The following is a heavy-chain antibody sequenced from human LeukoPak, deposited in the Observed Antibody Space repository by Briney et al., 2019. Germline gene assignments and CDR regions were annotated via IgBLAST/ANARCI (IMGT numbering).Heavy chain of an antibody. CDR1: GGSFSGYY. D-gene: IGHD3-9*01. Sequence: PSETLSLTCAVYGGSFSGYYWSWIRQPPGKGLEWIGEINHSGSTNYNPSLKSRVTISVDTSKNQFSLKLSSVTAADTAVYYCARHGLYDILTGYPDAFDIWGQGTMVTVSS. J-gene: IGHJ3*02. CDR3: ARHGLYDILTGYPDAFDI. CDR2: INHSGST. V-gene: IGHV4-34*01.